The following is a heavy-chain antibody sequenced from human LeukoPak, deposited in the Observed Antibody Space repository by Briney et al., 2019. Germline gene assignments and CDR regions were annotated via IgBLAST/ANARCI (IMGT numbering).Heavy chain of an antibody. D-gene: IGHD3-3*01. J-gene: IGHJ6*02. CDR2: IYYSGST. CDR1: GGSFSGYY. CDR3: ARTTPYYDFWSGYYTDYYYGMDV. V-gene: IGHV4-59*01. Sequence: SETLSLTCAVYGGSFSGYYWSWIRQPPGKGLEWIGYIYYSGSTNYNPSLKSRVTISVDTSKNQFSLKLSSVTAADTAVYYCARTTPYYDFWSGYYTDYYYGMDVWGQGTTVTVSS.